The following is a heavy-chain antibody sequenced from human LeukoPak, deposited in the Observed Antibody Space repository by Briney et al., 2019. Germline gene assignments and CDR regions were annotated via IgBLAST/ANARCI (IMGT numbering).Heavy chain of an antibody. D-gene: IGHD2-2*01. CDR1: GASITSESYY. V-gene: IGHV4-61*02. Sequence: SETLSLTCSVSGASITSESYYWTWVRQPAGRGLEWIGRIYASGVTSYNPSLKTRLTISLDTSKNQFSLKLSSVTAADTAVYYCAREGGKYLDAFDIWGQGTMVTVSS. CDR3: AREGGKYLDAFDI. CDR2: IYASGVT. J-gene: IGHJ3*02.